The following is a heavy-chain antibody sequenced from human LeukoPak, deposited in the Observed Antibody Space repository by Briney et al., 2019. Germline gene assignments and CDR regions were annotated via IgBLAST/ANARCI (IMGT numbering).Heavy chain of an antibody. D-gene: IGHD6-19*01. CDR2: IYYSGST. Sequence: SETLSLTCSVSGGSISSSNYYWCWIRQPPGKGLEWIGSIYYSGSTSYNPSLKSRVTISVDTSKNQFSLKLSSVTAADTAVYYCASNFSSGWFDYWGQGTLVTVSS. CDR3: ASNFSSGWFDY. J-gene: IGHJ4*02. CDR1: GGSISSSNYY. V-gene: IGHV4-39*07.